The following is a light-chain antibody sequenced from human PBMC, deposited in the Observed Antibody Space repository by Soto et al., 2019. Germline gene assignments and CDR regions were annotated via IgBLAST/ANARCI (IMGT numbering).Light chain of an antibody. Sequence: EIVLTQSPATLSLSPGERATLSCRASQSVDSYLAWYQQKPGQAPRLLIYDASNRATGIPARFSGSGSGTDFTLTISSLEPEDFAVYYCQHRSNWPWTFGQGTKVEIK. V-gene: IGKV3-11*01. CDR3: QHRSNWPWT. J-gene: IGKJ1*01. CDR1: QSVDSY. CDR2: DAS.